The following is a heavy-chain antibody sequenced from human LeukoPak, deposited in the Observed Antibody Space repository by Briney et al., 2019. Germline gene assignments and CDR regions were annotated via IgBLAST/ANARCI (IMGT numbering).Heavy chain of an antibody. J-gene: IGHJ4*02. Sequence: GASVKVSCKVSGYTLTELSTHWVRQAPGKGLEWMGGFDPEDGETIYAQKFQGRVTMTEDTSTDTAYMELSSLRSEDTAVYYCATLPYNSQGFDYWGQGTLVTVSS. CDR2: FDPEDGET. V-gene: IGHV1-24*01. CDR1: GYTLTELS. CDR3: ATLPYNSQGFDY. D-gene: IGHD1-14*01.